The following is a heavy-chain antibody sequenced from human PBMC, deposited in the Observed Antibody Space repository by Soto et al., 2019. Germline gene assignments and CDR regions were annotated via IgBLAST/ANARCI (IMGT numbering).Heavy chain of an antibody. CDR2: IIPSSGST. Sequence: DLEQSGAEVTKAGASVKVSCKASGYSFTDYHMHWLRQAPGQGVEWVGWIIPSSGSTNYAQKFQGRVTMTRDTSITTAYMELRRLTSDDTAVYYCARDQYSGSFLYWGQGTLVTVSS. D-gene: IGHD1-26*01. J-gene: IGHJ4*02. CDR1: GYSFTDYH. CDR3: ARDQYSGSFLY. V-gene: IGHV1-2*02.